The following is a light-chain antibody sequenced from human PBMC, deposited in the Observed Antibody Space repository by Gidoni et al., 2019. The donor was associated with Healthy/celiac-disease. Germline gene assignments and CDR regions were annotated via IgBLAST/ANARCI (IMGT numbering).Light chain of an antibody. CDR1: SLRSYY. Sequence: SSELTQDPAVPVALGQTVRITCQGDSLRSYYASWYQQKPGQAPVLVIYGKNNRPSGIPDRFSGSSSGNTASLTISGAQAEDEADYYCNSRDSSGIYVVFGGGTKLTVL. J-gene: IGLJ2*01. V-gene: IGLV3-19*01. CDR3: NSRDSSGIYVV. CDR2: GKN.